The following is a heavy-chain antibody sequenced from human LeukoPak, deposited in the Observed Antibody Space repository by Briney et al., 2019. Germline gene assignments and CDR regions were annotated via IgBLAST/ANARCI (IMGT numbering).Heavy chain of an antibody. CDR1: GFTFSSYW. J-gene: IGHJ6*02. CDR2: IKQDGSEK. V-gene: IGHV3-7*03. Sequence: GGSLRLSCAASGFTFSSYWMSWVRQAPGKGLEWVANIKQDGSEKYYVDSVKGRFTISRDNAKNSLYLQMNSLRAEDTAVYYCARGSRSWVYYYYGMDVWGQGTTVTVSS. D-gene: IGHD1-26*01. CDR3: ARGSRSWVYYYYGMDV.